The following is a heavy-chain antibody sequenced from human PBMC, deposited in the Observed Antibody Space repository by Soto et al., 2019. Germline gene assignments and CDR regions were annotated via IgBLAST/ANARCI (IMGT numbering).Heavy chain of an antibody. CDR3: AKAPDSSGYYDSPFYLGY. J-gene: IGHJ4*02. CDR2: ISGSGGST. D-gene: IGHD3-22*01. V-gene: IGHV3-23*01. Sequence: EVQLLESGGGLVQPGGSLRLSCAASGFTFSSYVMSWVRQAPGKGLEWVSAISGSGGSTYYADSVKGRFTISRDNSKNTLYLQMNSLRAEDTAVYYCAKAPDSSGYYDSPFYLGYWGQGTLVTVSS. CDR1: GFTFSSYV.